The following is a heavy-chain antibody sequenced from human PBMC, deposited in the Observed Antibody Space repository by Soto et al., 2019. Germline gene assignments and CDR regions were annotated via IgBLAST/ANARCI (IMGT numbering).Heavy chain of an antibody. V-gene: IGHV3-72*01. CDR2: TKRKPEEYTT. Sequence: EVQLVESGGGLVQPGRSLQPSYAASGFTLSDNYMDWVRQAPGKRLEWVGRTKRKPEEYTTDYAPSVKGRFTISRDHSKSTVYLQVNSLKSEATAVYYCVCFISGVVHWGQGTLGTVSS. D-gene: IGHD3-3*01. CDR3: VCFISGVVH. J-gene: IGHJ4*02. CDR1: GFTLSDNY.